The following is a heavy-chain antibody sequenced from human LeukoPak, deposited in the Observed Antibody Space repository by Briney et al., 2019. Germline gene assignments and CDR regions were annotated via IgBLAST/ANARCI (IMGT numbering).Heavy chain of an antibody. CDR1: GGSISSYY. CDR3: ARAQLPYDILTGYYPPYMDV. Sequence: SETLSLTCTVSGGSISSYYWSWLRQPPGKGLEGIGYIYYSGSTNYNPSLKSRVTISVDTSKNQFSLKLSSVTAADTAVYYCARAQLPYDILTGYYPPYMDVWGKGSTVTVSS. V-gene: IGHV4-59*01. D-gene: IGHD3-9*01. CDR2: IYYSGST. J-gene: IGHJ6*03.